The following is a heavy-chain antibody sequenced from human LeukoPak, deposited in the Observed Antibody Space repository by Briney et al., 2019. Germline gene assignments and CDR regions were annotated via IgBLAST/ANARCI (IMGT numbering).Heavy chain of an antibody. CDR3: ARDRQQLVRGDHFDY. V-gene: IGHV4-39*07. CDR2: IYYSGST. CDR1: GGSISSSSYY. J-gene: IGHJ4*02. Sequence: PSETLSLTCTVSGGSISSSSYYWGWIRQPPGKGLEWIGSIYYSGSTYYNPSLESRVTISVDTSKNQFSLKLSSVTAADTAVYYCARDRQQLVRGDHFDYWGQGTVVTVSS. D-gene: IGHD6-13*01.